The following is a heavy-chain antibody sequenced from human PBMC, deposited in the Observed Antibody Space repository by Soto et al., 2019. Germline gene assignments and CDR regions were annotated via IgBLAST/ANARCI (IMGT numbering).Heavy chain of an antibody. D-gene: IGHD3-10*01. CDR1: GFTFGDYA. CDR3: TRLDALILDYYGSGSYLDY. CDR2: IRSKAYGGTT. V-gene: IGHV3-49*03. Sequence: GGSLRLSCTASGFTFGDYAMSWFRQAPGKGLEWVGFIRSKAYGGTTEYAASVKGRFTISRDDSKSIAYLQMNSLKTEDTAVYYCTRLDALILDYYGSGSYLDYWGQGTLVTVSS. J-gene: IGHJ4*02.